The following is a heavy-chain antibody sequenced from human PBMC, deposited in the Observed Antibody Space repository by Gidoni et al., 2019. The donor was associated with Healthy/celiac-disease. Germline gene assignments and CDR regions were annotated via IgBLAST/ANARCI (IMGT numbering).Heavy chain of an antibody. CDR2: IIPIVGTA. CDR1: GGTFSSYA. V-gene: IGHV1-69*06. J-gene: IGHJ5*02. D-gene: IGHD2-2*01. CDR3: ARAPRLVVPAVSNWFDP. Sequence: QVQLVQSGAEVKKPGSSVKVSCKASGGTFSSYAISWVRQAPGQGLEWMGGIIPIVGTANYAQKFQGRVTITADKSTSTAYMELSSLRSEDTAVYYCARAPRLVVPAVSNWFDPWGQGTLVTVSS.